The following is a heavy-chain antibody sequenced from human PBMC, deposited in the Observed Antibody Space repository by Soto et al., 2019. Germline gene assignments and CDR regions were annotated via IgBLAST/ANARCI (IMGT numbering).Heavy chain of an antibody. J-gene: IGHJ4*02. CDR3: ARAHWDNSLDY. CDR1: GGSVSSGSYY. CDR2: IYYSGST. V-gene: IGHV4-61*01. D-gene: IGHD1-26*01. Sequence: SETLSLTCTVSGGSVSSGSYYWSWIRQPPGKGLEWIGYIYYSGSTNYNPSLKSRVTISVDTSKNQFSLKLSSVTAADTAVCYCARAHWDNSLDYWGQGTLVTVSS.